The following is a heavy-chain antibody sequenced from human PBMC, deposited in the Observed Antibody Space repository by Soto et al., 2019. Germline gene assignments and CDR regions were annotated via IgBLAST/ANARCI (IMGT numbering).Heavy chain of an antibody. CDR3: ARDPVVDDY. D-gene: IGHD2-15*01. CDR2: ISNSGGST. Sequence: PGGSLRLSCAASGFTFSSYAMSWVRQAPGKGLEWVSTISNSGGSTYYADSVKGRFTISRDNSKNTLSLQMSSLRAEDTAVYYCARDPVVDDYWGQGTLVTVS. J-gene: IGHJ4*02. V-gene: IGHV3-23*01. CDR1: GFTFSSYA.